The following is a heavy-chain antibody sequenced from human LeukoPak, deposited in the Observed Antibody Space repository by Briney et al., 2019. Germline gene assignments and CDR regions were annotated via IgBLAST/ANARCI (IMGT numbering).Heavy chain of an antibody. Sequence: GGSLRLSCAASGFTFSSYWMSWVRQAPGKGLEWVANIKEDGSEKYYVDSVKGRFTISRDNSKNTLYLQMNSLRAEDTAVYYCARGFTMIERWGQGTLVTVSS. CDR1: GFTFSSYW. J-gene: IGHJ4*02. D-gene: IGHD3-22*01. CDR2: IKEDGSEK. CDR3: ARGFTMIER. V-gene: IGHV3-7*03.